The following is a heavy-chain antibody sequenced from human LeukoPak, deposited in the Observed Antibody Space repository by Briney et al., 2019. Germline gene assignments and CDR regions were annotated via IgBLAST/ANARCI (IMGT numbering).Heavy chain of an antibody. Sequence: SETLSLTCAVYGGSFSSYYWSWIRQPPGKGLEWIGEVNHSGGTNYNPSLKSRVTISVDTSKNQFSLKLNSVTAADTSVYYCATASSHSSGWSHYGMDVWGQGTTVTVSS. V-gene: IGHV4-34*01. CDR1: GGSFSSYY. D-gene: IGHD6-19*01. CDR2: VNHSGGT. J-gene: IGHJ6*02. CDR3: ATASSHSSGWSHYGMDV.